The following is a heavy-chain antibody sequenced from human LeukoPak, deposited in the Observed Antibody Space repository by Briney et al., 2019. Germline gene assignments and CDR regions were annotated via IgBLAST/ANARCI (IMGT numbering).Heavy chain of an antibody. D-gene: IGHD3-22*01. V-gene: IGHV3-30*19. CDR1: GFTFSSYG. CDR2: ISYDGSNK. J-gene: IGHJ4*02. CDR3: ARRPPSTYYYDSSGLGAPYYFDY. Sequence: GGSLRLSCAASGFTFSSYGMHWVRQAPGKGLEWVAVISYDGSNKYYADSVKGRFTISRDNSKNTLYLQMNSLRAEDTAVYYCARRPPSTYYYDSSGLGAPYYFDYWGQGTLVTVSS.